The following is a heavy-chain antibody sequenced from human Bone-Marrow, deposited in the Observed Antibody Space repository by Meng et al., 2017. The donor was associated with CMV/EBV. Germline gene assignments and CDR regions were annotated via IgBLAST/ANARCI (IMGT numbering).Heavy chain of an antibody. D-gene: IGHD3-3*01. CDR2: IYYSGST. Sequence: SETLSLTCTVSGGSVSSGSYYWSWIRQPPGKGLEWIGYIYYSGSTNYNPSLKSRVTISVDTSKNQFSLKLSSVTAADTAVYYCARGQFLEFDYWGQGKLVTVSS. CDR3: ARGQFLEFDY. J-gene: IGHJ4*02. CDR1: GGSVSSGSYY. V-gene: IGHV4-61*01.